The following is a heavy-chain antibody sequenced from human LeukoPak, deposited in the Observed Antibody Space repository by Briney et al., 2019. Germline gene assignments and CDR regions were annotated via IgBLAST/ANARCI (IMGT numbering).Heavy chain of an antibody. D-gene: IGHD6-19*01. V-gene: IGHV3-21*01. CDR3: ARDSSGWSPFDP. J-gene: IGHJ5*02. CDR1: GFTFNNYW. CDR2: ISSSSSYI. Sequence: GGSLRLSCVASGFTFNNYWMSWVRQAPGKGLEWVSSISSSSSYIYYADSVKGRFTISRDNAKNSLYLQMNSLRAEDTAVYYCARDSSGWSPFDPWGQGTLVTVSS.